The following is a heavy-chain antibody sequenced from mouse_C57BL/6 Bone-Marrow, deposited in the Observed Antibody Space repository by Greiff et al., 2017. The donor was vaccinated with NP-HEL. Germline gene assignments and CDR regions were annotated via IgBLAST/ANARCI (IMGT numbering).Heavy chain of an antibody. Sequence: VKQSCKASGYTFTSYWMQWVKQRPGQGLEWIGEIDPSASYTNYSQKFKGKATLTVDTSSSTAYMQLSSLTSEDSAVYYCAGGITSLVATSDYYAMDYWGQGTSVTVSS. D-gene: IGHD1-1*01. CDR2: IDPSASYT. V-gene: IGHV1-50*01. CDR3: AGGITSLVATSDYYAMDY. J-gene: IGHJ4*01. CDR1: GYTFTSYW.